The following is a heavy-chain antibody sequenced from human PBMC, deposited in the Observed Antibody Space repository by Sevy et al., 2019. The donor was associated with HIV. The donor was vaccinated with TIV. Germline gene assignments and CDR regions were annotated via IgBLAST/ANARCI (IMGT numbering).Heavy chain of an antibody. J-gene: IGHJ3*02. D-gene: IGHD2-2*02. CDR1: GGSISSYY. CDR2: IYYSGST. V-gene: IGHV4-59*01. Sequence: SETLSLTCTVSGGSISSYYWSWIRQPPGKGLEWIGYIYYSGSTNYNPSLKSRVTISVDTSKNQFSLKLSSVTAADTAVYYWARDCTTSSTSCYTHAFDIWGQGTMVTVS. CDR3: ARDCTTSSTSCYTHAFDI.